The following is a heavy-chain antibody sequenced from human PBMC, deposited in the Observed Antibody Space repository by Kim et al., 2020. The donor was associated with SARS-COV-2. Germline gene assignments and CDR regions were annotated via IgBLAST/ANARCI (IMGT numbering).Heavy chain of an antibody. J-gene: IGHJ6*02. Sequence: GGSLRLSCAASGFTFSDHYMDWVRQAPGKGLEWVGRTRNKANSYTTEYAASVKGRFTISRDDSKNSLYLQMNSLKTEDTAVYYCARGQRGGSRKPYYYYGMDVWGQGTTVTVSS. CDR1: GFTFSDHY. D-gene: IGHD1-26*01. CDR3: ARGQRGGSRKPYYYYGMDV. CDR2: TRNKANSYTT. V-gene: IGHV3-72*01.